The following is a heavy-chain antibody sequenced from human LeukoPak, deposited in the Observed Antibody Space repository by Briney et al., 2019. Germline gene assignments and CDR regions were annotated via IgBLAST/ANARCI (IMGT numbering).Heavy chain of an antibody. CDR2: ISSSSRTI. Sequence: PGGSLRLSCAASGFTFSDFDLNWVRQAPGKGLEWVSYISSSSRTIYYADSVKGRFTISRDNAKNSLYLQMNSLRAEDTAVYYCARPTSSGLYPHWGQGTVVTVSS. J-gene: IGHJ3*01. CDR1: GFTFSDFD. D-gene: IGHD6-19*01. V-gene: IGHV3-48*01. CDR3: ARPTSSGLYPH.